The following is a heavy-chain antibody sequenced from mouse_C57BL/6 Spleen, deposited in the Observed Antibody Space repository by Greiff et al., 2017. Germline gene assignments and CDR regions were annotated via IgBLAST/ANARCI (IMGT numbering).Heavy chain of an antibody. D-gene: IGHD2-1*01. J-gene: IGHJ4*01. Sequence: VQLQQSGAELAKPGASVQLSCKASGYTFTSYWMHWVKQRPGQGLEWIGYINPSRGYTKYNQKFKVQATFTAAQSSSTGYMQLSSLACEDSAVYCCARGGGNAPDYYAMDYWGQGTSVTGSS. V-gene: IGHV1-7*01. CDR2: INPSRGYT. CDR1: GYTFTSYW. CDR3: ARGGGNAPDYYAMDY.